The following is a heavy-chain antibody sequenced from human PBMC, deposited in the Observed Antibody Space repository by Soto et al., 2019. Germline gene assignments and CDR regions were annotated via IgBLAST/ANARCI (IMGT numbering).Heavy chain of an antibody. CDR1: GGSISGYY. V-gene: IGHV4-59*01. J-gene: IGHJ6*03. CDR3: ARDYGPGAYYYNMDV. D-gene: IGHD4-17*01. CDR2: IYSSGSA. Sequence: SETLSLTCTVSGGSISGYYWNWIRQPPGKGLEWIGYIYSSGSANYNPSLKSRVTISVDTSKNQFSLKLSSVTAADTAVYYCARDYGPGAYYYNMDVWGKGTTVNVSS.